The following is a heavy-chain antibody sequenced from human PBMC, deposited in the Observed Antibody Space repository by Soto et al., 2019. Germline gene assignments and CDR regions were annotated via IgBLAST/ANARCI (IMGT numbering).Heavy chain of an antibody. Sequence: GGSLRLSCAASGFTFSNYGMHWVRQAPGKGLEWVAVISYDGSNKYYADSVKGRFTISRDNSKNTLYLQMNSLRAEDTAVYYCAKDRWTVTTGLFDYWGQGTLVTVSS. V-gene: IGHV3-30*18. CDR1: GFTFSNYG. CDR3: AKDRWTVTTGLFDY. CDR2: ISYDGSNK. J-gene: IGHJ4*02. D-gene: IGHD4-17*01.